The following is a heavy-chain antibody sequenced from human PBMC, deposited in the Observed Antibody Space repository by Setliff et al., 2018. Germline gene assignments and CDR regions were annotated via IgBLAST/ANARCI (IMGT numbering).Heavy chain of an antibody. D-gene: IGHD2-15*01. Sequence: PGESLKISCKGSGYTFTNYWIAWVRQMPGKGLEYMGIIYPADSDTTYSPSFQGQVTISAGKSISTAYLQWSSLKASGTATYYCARVVGADGIGIDYWGQGTVVTVSS. V-gene: IGHV5-51*01. CDR1: GYTFTNYW. CDR3: ARVVGADGIGIDY. CDR2: IYPADSDT. J-gene: IGHJ4*02.